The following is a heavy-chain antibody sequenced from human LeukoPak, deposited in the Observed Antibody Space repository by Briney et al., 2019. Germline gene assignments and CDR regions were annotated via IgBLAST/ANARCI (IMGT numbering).Heavy chain of an antibody. D-gene: IGHD5-24*01. Sequence: GASVKVSCKASGGTFISYAISWVRQAPGQGLEWMGWINPNSGDTNYAQRFQGRVTMTSDTSISTVYMELNRLRSDDTAVFYCARAMAGRYMDVWGKGTTVTISS. V-gene: IGHV1-2*02. J-gene: IGHJ6*03. CDR1: GGTFISYA. CDR2: INPNSGDT. CDR3: ARAMAGRYMDV.